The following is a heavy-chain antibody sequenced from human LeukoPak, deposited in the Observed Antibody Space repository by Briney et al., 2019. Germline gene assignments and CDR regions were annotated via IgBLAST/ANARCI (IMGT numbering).Heavy chain of an antibody. Sequence: GGSLSLSCAASGFTFSNAWMSWVRQAPGKGLEWVGRIKRKTDGGTPDYAAPLKGRFTISRDDSKNTLYLQMNSLKNEDTAVYYCTTNVDIVATSWVYFGHWGQGNLVRVFS. V-gene: IGHV3-15*01. J-gene: IGHJ4*02. CDR3: TTNVDIVATSWVYFGH. CDR2: IKRKTDGGTP. CDR1: GFTFSNAW. D-gene: IGHD5-12*01.